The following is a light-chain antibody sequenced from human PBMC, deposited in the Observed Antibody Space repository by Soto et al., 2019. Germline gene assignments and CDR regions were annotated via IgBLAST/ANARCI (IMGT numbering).Light chain of an antibody. V-gene: IGKV3-15*01. CDR3: QQYNNWPQT. CDR2: GAS. CDR1: QSVSSN. J-gene: IGKJ1*01. Sequence: EIVMTQSPATLSVSPGERATLSCRASQSVSSNLAWYQQKPGQAPRLLIYGASTRATGIPARFSGSGSGTEFTLTISSLQSEDFAVDYCQQYNNWPQTCGQGTKVDIK.